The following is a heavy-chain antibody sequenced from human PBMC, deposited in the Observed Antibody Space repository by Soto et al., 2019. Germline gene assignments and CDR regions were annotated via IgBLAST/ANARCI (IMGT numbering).Heavy chain of an antibody. CDR2: INTDGGSS. Sequence: EVQLVESGGDLVQPGGSLSLSCAASGFIFSGHWMHWVRQVPGKGLEWVSRINTDGGSSAYADSVKGRFTISRDNAKNTLYLQMNGLRAEDTAVYYCAREAGYCSRTSCYRRAFDTWGQGTTVTVSS. V-gene: IGHV3-74*03. D-gene: IGHD2-2*01. CDR1: GFIFSGHW. J-gene: IGHJ3*02. CDR3: AREAGYCSRTSCYRRAFDT.